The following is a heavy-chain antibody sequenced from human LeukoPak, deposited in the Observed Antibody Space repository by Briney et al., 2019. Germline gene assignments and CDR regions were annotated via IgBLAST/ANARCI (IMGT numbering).Heavy chain of an antibody. CDR3: ARLGARQVLDY. D-gene: IGHD4-17*01. CDR2: IKQDGGEK. J-gene: IGHJ4*02. Sequence: GGSLRLSCTASGLTFSSYWISWVRQAPGKGLEWVANIKQDGGEKYYVDSVKGRFTISRDNAKNSLYLQMNSLRAEDTAVYYCARLGARQVLDYWGQGTLVTVSS. V-gene: IGHV3-7*01. CDR1: GLTFSSYW.